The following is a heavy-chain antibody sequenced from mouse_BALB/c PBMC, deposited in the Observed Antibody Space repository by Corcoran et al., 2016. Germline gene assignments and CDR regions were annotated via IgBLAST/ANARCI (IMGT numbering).Heavy chain of an antibody. CDR2: INTYTGEP. J-gene: IGHJ4*01. Sequence: QIQLVQTGPELKKPGETVKISCKASGYTFTNYGMDWVKQAPGKGLKWMGWINTYTGEPTYADDFKGRFAFSLETSASTAYLQINNLKNEDTATYFCAREPYAMDYWGQGTSVTVSS. D-gene: IGHD6-1*01. CDR3: AREPYAMDY. V-gene: IGHV9-3-1*01. CDR1: GYTFTNYG.